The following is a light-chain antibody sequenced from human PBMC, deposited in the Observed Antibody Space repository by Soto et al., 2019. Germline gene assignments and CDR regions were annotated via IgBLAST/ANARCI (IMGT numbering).Light chain of an antibody. CDR1: SSNIGAGYD. J-gene: IGLJ1*01. Sequence: QSVLTQPPSVSGAPGQRVTISCTGSSSNIGAGYDVHWYQQLPGTAPKLLIYGNSNRPSGVPDRFSGSKSGTSASLAITGPQAGDGAEYYSQSYDSSLSGYVFGAGTKLPVL. V-gene: IGLV1-40*01. CDR3: QSYDSSLSGYV. CDR2: GNS.